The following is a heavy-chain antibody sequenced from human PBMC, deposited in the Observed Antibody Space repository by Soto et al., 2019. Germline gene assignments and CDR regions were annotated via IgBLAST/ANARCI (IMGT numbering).Heavy chain of an antibody. CDR3: ARERVVGSYSFLDY. D-gene: IGHD1-26*01. J-gene: IGHJ4*02. CDR1: GGSISSYY. CDR2: IYYSGST. Sequence: SETLSLTCTFSGGSISSYYWSLIRQPPGKGLEWIGYIYYSGSTNYNPSPKSRVTISVDTSKNQFSLKLSSVTAADTAVYYCARERVVGSYSFLDYWGQGPLVPVSS. V-gene: IGHV4-59*01.